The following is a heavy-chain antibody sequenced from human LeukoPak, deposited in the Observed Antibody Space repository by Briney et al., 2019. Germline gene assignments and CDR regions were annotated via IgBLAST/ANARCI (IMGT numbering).Heavy chain of an antibody. D-gene: IGHD6-19*01. CDR1: GLTFSSYG. V-gene: IGHV3-30*18. CDR3: AKLLSSGWDSDDDY. Sequence: SGGSLRLSCAASGLTFSSYGMHWVRQAPGKGLEWVAVISYDGSNKYYADSVKGRFTISRDNSKNTLYLQMNSLRAEDTAVYYCAKLLSSGWDSDDDYWGQGTLVTVSS. CDR2: ISYDGSNK. J-gene: IGHJ4*02.